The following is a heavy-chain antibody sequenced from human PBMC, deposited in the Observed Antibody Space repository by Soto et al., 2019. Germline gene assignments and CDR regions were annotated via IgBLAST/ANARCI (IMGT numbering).Heavy chain of an antibody. Sequence: ASVKVSCKASGYTFTSYGISWVRQAPGQGLEWMGWISDYNGNTNYAQKLQGRVTMTTDTSTSTAYMELRSLRSDDTAVYYCARGDSSGWSANWFDPWGQGTLVTVS. CDR2: ISDYNGNT. V-gene: IGHV1-18*01. CDR3: ARGDSSGWSANWFDP. D-gene: IGHD6-19*01. J-gene: IGHJ5*02. CDR1: GYTFTSYG.